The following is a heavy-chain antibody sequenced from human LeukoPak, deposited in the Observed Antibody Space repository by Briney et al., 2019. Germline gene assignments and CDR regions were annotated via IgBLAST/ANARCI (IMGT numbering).Heavy chain of an antibody. CDR1: GFTFSSYG. J-gene: IGHJ4*02. CDR2: ISYDGSNE. CDR3: ARDQDDSGSYYQGFDY. D-gene: IGHD1-26*01. Sequence: GGSLRLSCAASGFTFSSYGMHWVRQAPGKGLEWVAVISYDGSNEYYADSVKGRFTISRDNSKNTLYLQMNSLRAEDTAVYYCARDQDDSGSYYQGFDYWGQGTLVTVSS. V-gene: IGHV3-30*03.